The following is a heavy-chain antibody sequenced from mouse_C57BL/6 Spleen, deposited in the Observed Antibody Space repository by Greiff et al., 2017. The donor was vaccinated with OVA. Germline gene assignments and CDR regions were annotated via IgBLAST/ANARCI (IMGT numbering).Heavy chain of an antibody. J-gene: IGHJ4*01. V-gene: IGHV1-5*01. Sequence: EVQRVESGTVLARPGASVKMSCKTSGYTFTSYWMHWVKQRPGQGLEWIGAIYPGNSDTSYNQKFKGKAKLTAVTSASTAYMELSSLTNEDSAVYYCTREATTVVDYYAMDYWGQGTSVTVSS. CDR3: TREATTVVDYYAMDY. CDR1: GYTFTSYW. CDR2: IYPGNSDT. D-gene: IGHD1-1*01.